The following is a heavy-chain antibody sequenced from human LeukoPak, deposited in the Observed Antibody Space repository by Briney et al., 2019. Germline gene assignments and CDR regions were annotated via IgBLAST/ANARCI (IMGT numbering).Heavy chain of an antibody. J-gene: IGHJ4*02. CDR1: GYTFTGYY. V-gene: IGHV1-2*02. Sequence: GASVKVSCKSSGYTFTGYYMHWVRQAPGQGLEWVGWINPNSGGTNYAQKFQGRVTMTRDTSISTAYMELSRLRSDDTAVYYCARVTYSGSFYFDYWGQGTLVTVSS. CDR2: INPNSGGT. D-gene: IGHD1-26*01. CDR3: ARVTYSGSFYFDY.